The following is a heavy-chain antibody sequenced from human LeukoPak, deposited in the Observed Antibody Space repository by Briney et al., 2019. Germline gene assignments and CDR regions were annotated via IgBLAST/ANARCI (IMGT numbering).Heavy chain of an antibody. J-gene: IGHJ5*02. CDR1: GFTFSSYG. Sequence: GRSLRLSCAASGFTFSSYGMHWVRQAPGKGLEWVAVIWYGGSNKYYADSVKGRFTISRDNSKNTLYLQMNSLRAEDTAVYYCAKGVVGATGDWFDPWGQGTLVTVSS. CDR3: AKGVVGATGDWFDP. D-gene: IGHD1-26*01. V-gene: IGHV3-30*18. CDR2: IWYGGSNK.